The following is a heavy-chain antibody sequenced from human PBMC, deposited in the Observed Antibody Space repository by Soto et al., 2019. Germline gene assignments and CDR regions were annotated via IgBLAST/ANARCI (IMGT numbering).Heavy chain of an antibody. CDR1: SGSLSGYY. CDR3: ARAPKVSGSAQTRPDF. Sequence: SETLSLTCSLYSGSLSGYYWSWIRQPPGKGLEWIGEISPSGTTNYSPSLRSRVSISVDTSKNQFSLNLTSLTAADTAVYYCARAPKVSGSAQTRPDFWGQGSLVTVSS. D-gene: IGHD6-6*01. CDR2: ISPSGTT. V-gene: IGHV4-34*01. J-gene: IGHJ4*02.